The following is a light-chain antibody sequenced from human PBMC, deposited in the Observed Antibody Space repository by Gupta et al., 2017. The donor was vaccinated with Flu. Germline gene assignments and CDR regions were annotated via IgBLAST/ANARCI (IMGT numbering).Light chain of an antibody. CDR2: QVA. CDR1: QSLVYCDGNTN. Sequence: VTPRQPASTACRSSQSLVYCDGNTNGHWIQQRTGKSPRRLKYQVAHRESWGPDRSSGRGSGTGYTWKISRVGAEDVWGDVGMQGACGSWAFGQGPKVEI. V-gene: IGKV2-30*01. CDR3: MQGACGSWA. J-gene: IGKJ1*01.